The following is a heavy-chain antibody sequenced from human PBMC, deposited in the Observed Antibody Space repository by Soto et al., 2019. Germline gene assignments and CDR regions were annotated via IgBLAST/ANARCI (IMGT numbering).Heavy chain of an antibody. D-gene: IGHD3-16*01. CDR1: VVTCTIYS. CDR2: ITSKSTTI. V-gene: IGHV3-48*02. CDR3: AREMGDCSDRRCYNGHYDP. J-gene: IGHJ5*02. Sequence: WWSXRLSCSSSVVTCTIYSMNLFRHAPGQGLEWVSYITSKSTTIKYADSVKGRFTVSRYNAKNSLYLQLNSLRDEDTAVYYCAREMGDCSDRRCYNGHYDPCGQRPLV.